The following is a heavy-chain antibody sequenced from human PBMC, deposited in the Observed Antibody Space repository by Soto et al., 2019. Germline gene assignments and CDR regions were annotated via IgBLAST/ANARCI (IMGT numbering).Heavy chain of an antibody. J-gene: IGHJ3*02. CDR1: GYTFTSYG. CDR2: ISAYNGNT. V-gene: IGHV1-18*01. CDR3: ARESSDPDAFDI. Sequence: ASVKVSGKASGYTFTSYGISWVRQAPGQGLEWMGWISAYNGNTNYAQKLQGRVTMTTDTSTSTAYMELRSLRSDDTAVYYCARESSDPDAFDIWGQGTMVTVSS.